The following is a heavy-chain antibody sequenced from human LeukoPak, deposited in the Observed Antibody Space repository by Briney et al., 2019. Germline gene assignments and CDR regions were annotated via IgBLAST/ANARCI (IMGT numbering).Heavy chain of an antibody. D-gene: IGHD3-10*01. CDR3: AKDRGYYGSGSEVDY. CDR1: GFTFSDSW. J-gene: IGHJ4*02. Sequence: GGSLRLSCAASGFTFSDSWMSWVRQAPGKGLEWVANMNQDGSEKDYVDSVKGRFTISRDNARNSLYLQMGSLRAEDTAVYYCAKDRGYYGSGSEVDYWGQGTLVTVSS. V-gene: IGHV3-7*03. CDR2: MNQDGSEK.